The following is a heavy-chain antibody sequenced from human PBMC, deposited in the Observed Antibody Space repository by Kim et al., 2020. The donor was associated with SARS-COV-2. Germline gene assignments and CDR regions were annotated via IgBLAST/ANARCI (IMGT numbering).Heavy chain of an antibody. J-gene: IGHJ4*02. V-gene: IGHV3-11*01. Sequence: ADPVKGRFTISRDNAKNSLYLQMNSRRAEDTALYYCAGVGSTVAAGTIDYWGQGTLVTVSS. D-gene: IGHD6-13*01. CDR3: AGVGSTVAAGTIDY.